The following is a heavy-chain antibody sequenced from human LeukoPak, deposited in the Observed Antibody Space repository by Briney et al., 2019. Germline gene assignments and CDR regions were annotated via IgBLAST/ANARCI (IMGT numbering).Heavy chain of an antibody. V-gene: IGHV3-21*01. CDR2: ISSSSSYI. Sequence: GGSLRLSCAASGFTFSSYSMNWVRQAPGKGLEWVSSISSSSSYIYYADSVKGRFTISRDNAKNSLYLQMNSLRAEDTAVYYCARAIPYYDSSVVDYWGQGALVTVSS. CDR1: GFTFSSYS. CDR3: ARAIPYYDSSVVDY. D-gene: IGHD3-22*01. J-gene: IGHJ4*02.